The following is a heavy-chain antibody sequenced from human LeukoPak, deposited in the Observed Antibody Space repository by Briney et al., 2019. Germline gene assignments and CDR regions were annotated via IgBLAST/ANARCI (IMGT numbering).Heavy chain of an antibody. D-gene: IGHD2/OR15-2a*01. V-gene: IGHV3-21*01. Sequence: PGGTLRLSCAASGITFSSYGMSWVRQAPGKGLEWISSITTSSSYTLYADSVKGRFTISRDNAKNSLYLQMNSLRAEDTAVYYCARSVIVADTTRGFDYWGQGILVTVSS. CDR2: ITTSSSYT. J-gene: IGHJ4*02. CDR3: ARSVIVADTTRGFDY. CDR1: GITFSSYG.